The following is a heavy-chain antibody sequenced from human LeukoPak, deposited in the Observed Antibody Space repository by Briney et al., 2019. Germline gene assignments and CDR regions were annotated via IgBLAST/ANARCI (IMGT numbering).Heavy chain of an antibody. CDR3: ARQHNWNYGY. CDR1: GGSISSGSYY. Sequence: SETLSLTCTVSGGSISSGSYYWSWIRQPAGKGLEWIGRIYTSGSTNYNPSLKSRVTISVDTSKNQFSLKLSSVTAADTPVYYCARQHNWNYGYWGQGTLVTVSS. CDR2: IYTSGST. V-gene: IGHV4-61*02. J-gene: IGHJ4*02. D-gene: IGHD1-7*01.